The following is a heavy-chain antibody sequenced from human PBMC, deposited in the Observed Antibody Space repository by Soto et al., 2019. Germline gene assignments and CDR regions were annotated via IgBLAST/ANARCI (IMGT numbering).Heavy chain of an antibody. J-gene: IGHJ4*02. CDR3: ARSIVVVTALDY. CDR1: GYTFTSYA. Sequence: ASVKVSCKASGYTFTSYAMRWVRQAPGQRPGGMGWINAGNGNTKYSQKFQGRVTITSDTSGSTAYMELSSLRSEDTAVYYCARSIVVVTALDYWGQGSLVTVST. V-gene: IGHV1-3*01. CDR2: INAGNGNT. D-gene: IGHD2-21*02.